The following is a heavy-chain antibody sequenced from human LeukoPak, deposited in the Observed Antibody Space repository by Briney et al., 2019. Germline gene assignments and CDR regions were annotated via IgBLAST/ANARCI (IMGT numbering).Heavy chain of an antibody. CDR3: ARGLWSSSSGPFDY. V-gene: IGHV4-31*03. J-gene: IGHJ4*02. Sequence: SEALSLTCTVSGGSISSGGYYWSWIRQHPGKGLEWIGYIYYSGSTYYNPSLKSRVTISVDTSKNQFSLKLSSVTAADTAVYYCARGLWSSSSGPFDYWGQGTLVTVSS. CDR2: IYYSGST. CDR1: GGSISSGGYY. D-gene: IGHD6-6*01.